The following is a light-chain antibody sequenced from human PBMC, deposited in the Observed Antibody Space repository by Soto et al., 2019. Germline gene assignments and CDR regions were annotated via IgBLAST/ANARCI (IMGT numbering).Light chain of an antibody. CDR2: EAS. CDR3: QQYYSFWT. V-gene: IGKV1-5*02. J-gene: IGKJ1*01. Sequence: DIQMTQSPSTLSASLGDRVTIICRASRSVDKWVAWYQQKSGKAPKLLIYEASHLQSGVPSRFGGSGSGTEFTLTINNLQPEDVATYYCQQYYSFWTFGQGTTVEV. CDR1: RSVDKW.